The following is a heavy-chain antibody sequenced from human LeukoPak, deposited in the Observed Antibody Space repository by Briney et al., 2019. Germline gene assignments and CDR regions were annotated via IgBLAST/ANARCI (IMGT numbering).Heavy chain of an antibody. CDR1: GGSISSNNWW. Sequence: SGTLSLTCAVSGGSISSNNWWWSWVRQPPGKGLEWIGSIYYSGSTYYNPSLKSRVTISVDTSKNQFSLKLSSVTAADTAVYYCASHVVPYYYGSGFYFDYWGQGTLVTVSS. CDR3: ASHVVPYYYGSGFYFDY. J-gene: IGHJ4*02. D-gene: IGHD3-10*01. CDR2: IYYSGST. V-gene: IGHV4-39*01.